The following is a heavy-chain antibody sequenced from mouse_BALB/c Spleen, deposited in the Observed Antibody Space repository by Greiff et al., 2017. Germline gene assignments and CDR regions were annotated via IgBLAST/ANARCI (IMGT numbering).Heavy chain of an antibody. CDR1: GFSLTSYG. CDR2: IWAGGST. V-gene: IGHV2-9*02. CDR3: ARDRGSPAWFAY. D-gene: IGHD3-3*01. J-gene: IGHJ3*01. Sequence: QVQLQQSGPGLVAPSQSLSITCTVSGFSLTSYGVHWVRQPPGKGLEWLGVIWAGGSTNYNSALMSRLSISKDNSKSQVFLKMNSLQTDDTAMYYCARDRGSPAWFAYWGQGTLVTVSA.